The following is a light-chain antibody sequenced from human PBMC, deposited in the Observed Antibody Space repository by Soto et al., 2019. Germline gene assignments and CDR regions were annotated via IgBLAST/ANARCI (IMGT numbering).Light chain of an antibody. Sequence: EIVLTQSPGTLSLSPGERATLSCRASQSVSSNFLAWYQRQPGQAPRLLIYGASSRATGVPDRFRGSVSGTDVTLTITRLEPEDFAVYYCKQYGSSPTFGQGTKVEIK. CDR3: KQYGSSPT. CDR2: GAS. V-gene: IGKV3-20*01. J-gene: IGKJ1*01. CDR1: QSVSSNF.